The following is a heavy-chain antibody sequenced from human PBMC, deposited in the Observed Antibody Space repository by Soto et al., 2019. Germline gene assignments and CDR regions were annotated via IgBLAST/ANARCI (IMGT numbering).Heavy chain of an antibody. CDR2: TYYSGST. V-gene: IGHV4-59*01. Sequence: QVQLQESGPGLVKPSETLSLTCTVSGGSITTYYWSWIRQPPGKGLEWIGCTYYSGSTNYDPSLTSRVTISSDTSKNQVFLKVSAVTAADTAVYYCARDGSGCAIEYWGQGTLVTVSS. J-gene: IGHJ4*02. D-gene: IGHD6-19*01. CDR1: GGSITTYY. CDR3: ARDGSGCAIEY.